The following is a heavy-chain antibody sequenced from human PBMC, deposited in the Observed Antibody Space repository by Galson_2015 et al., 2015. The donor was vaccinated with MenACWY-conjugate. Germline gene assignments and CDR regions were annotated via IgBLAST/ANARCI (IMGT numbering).Heavy chain of an antibody. Sequence: SVKVSCKASGYTSSNYHMHWVRQAPGQGLEWMGIINPSGGGTSSAQKFQGRVTMTRDTSTSTVYMELSSLRSEDTAVYYCARVGYCSSPTCYLAFFDYWGQGTLVTVSS. CDR2: INPSGGGT. CDR3: ARVGYCSSPTCYLAFFDY. V-gene: IGHV1-46*01. J-gene: IGHJ4*02. CDR1: GYTSSNYH. D-gene: IGHD2-2*01.